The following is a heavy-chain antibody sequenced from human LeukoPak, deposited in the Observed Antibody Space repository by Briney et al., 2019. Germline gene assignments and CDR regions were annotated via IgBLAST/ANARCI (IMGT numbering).Heavy chain of an antibody. CDR2: IKQDGSEK. J-gene: IGHJ4*02. CDR1: GFTFSSYW. D-gene: IGHD3-22*01. Sequence: GGSLRLSCAASGFTFSSYWMSSVRQAPGKGLEWVANIKQDGSEKYYVDSVKGRFTISRDNAKNSLYLQMNSLRAEDTAVYYCARVWYYYDSSGYLGYWGQGTLVTVSS. CDR3: ARVWYYYDSSGYLGY. V-gene: IGHV3-7*01.